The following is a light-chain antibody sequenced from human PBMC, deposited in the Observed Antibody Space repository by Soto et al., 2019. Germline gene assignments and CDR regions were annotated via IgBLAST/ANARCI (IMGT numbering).Light chain of an antibody. CDR1: QSVSSSY. Sequence: EIVLTQSPGTLSLSPGERATLSCRASQSVSSSYLAWYQQKPGQAPRLLIYGASSRATGIPDRFSGSGSGTYFTLTSRRLEAEFVAVYYCQHYGSSPPYTFGQGTKLEIK. CDR3: QHYGSSPPYT. V-gene: IGKV3-20*01. CDR2: GAS. J-gene: IGKJ2*01.